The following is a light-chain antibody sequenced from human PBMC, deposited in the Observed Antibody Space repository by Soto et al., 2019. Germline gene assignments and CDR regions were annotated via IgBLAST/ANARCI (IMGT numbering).Light chain of an antibody. CDR3: GTWDSSLSGVV. Sequence: QSVLTQPPSVSAAPGQKVTISCSGSTSNIGSDYVSWYQQLPGTAPKLLIYDNYERPSGIPDRFSGSKSGTSATLGITGLQTGDEADYYCGTWDSSLSGVVFGGGTQLTVL. J-gene: IGLJ2*01. V-gene: IGLV1-51*01. CDR2: DNY. CDR1: TSNIGSDY.